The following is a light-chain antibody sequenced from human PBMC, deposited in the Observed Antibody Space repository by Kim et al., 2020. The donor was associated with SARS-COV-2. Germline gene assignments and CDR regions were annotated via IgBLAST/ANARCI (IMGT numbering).Light chain of an antibody. CDR1: QDIRND. Sequence: DIQMTQSPSSLSASVGDRVTITCRASQDIRNDLGWYQQNPGRAPKRLIYGASSLQSGVPSRFSGSGSGTEFTLTISGVQPEDFATYFCLQHSTYLITFGQGTRLEIK. J-gene: IGKJ5*01. V-gene: IGKV1-17*01. CDR3: LQHSTYLIT. CDR2: GAS.